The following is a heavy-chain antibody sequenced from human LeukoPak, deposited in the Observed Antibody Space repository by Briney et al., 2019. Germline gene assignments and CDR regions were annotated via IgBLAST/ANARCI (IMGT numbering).Heavy chain of an antibody. D-gene: IGHD3-22*01. J-gene: IGHJ4*02. CDR1: GFTFSSYG. CDR2: IWYDGSNK. CDR3: ARGSPWRIDSAYYYDSSGYYGPFDY. V-gene: IGHV3-33*01. Sequence: QPGRSLRLSCAASGFTFSSYGMHWVRQAPGKGLEWVAVIWYDGSNKYHADSVKGRFTISRDNSKNTLYLQMNSLRAEDTAVYYCARGSPWRIDSAYYYDSSGYYGPFDYWGQGTLVTVSS.